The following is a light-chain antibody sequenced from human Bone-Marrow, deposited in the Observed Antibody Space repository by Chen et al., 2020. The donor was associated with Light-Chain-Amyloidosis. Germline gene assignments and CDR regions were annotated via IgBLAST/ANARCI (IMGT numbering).Light chain of an antibody. J-gene: IGLJ2*01. V-gene: IGLV3-25*03. CDR3: QSADSSGTYEVI. CDR2: RDT. Sequence: SYELTQPPSVSVSPGQTARLTCSGDDLPTKYAYCYQQKPGQAPVLVIHRDTERPSGTSERFSGSSSGTTATLTNSGVQAEDEADYHCQSADSSGTYEVIFGGGTKLTVL. CDR1: DLPTKY.